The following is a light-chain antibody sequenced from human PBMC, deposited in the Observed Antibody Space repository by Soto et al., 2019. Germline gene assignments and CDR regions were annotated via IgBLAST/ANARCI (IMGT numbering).Light chain of an antibody. J-gene: IGKJ5*01. CDR3: QQSYSTLLT. CDR1: QSISSY. CDR2: AAS. Sequence: DIQMTQSPSSLSASVGDRVSITCRASQSISSYLNWYQQKPGKAPKLLIYAASSLQSGVPSRFSGSGSGTDFTLTISSLQPEDFATYYCQQSYSTLLTFGQGTRLE. V-gene: IGKV1-39*01.